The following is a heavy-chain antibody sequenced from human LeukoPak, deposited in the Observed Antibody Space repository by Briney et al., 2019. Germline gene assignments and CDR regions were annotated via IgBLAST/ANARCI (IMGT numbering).Heavy chain of an antibody. V-gene: IGHV3-48*03. CDR1: GFTFSSYE. D-gene: IGHD6-19*01. J-gene: IGHJ5*02. CDR3: AKDIAVAGHRPYNWFDP. CDR2: ISSSGSTI. Sequence: GGSLRLSCAASGFTFSSYEMNWVRQAPGKGLEWVSYISSSGSTIYYADSVKGRFTISRDNAKNSLYLQMNSLRAEDTAVYYCAKDIAVAGHRPYNWFDPWGQGTLVTVSS.